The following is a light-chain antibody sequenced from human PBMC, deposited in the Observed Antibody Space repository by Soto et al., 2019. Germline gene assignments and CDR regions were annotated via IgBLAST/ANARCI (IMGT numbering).Light chain of an antibody. V-gene: IGKV4-1*01. J-gene: IGKJ1*01. CDR1: QSVLYSSNNKNY. CDR2: WGS. CDR3: QQNYSTPRT. Sequence: VLPLNLESLAVTLEGRATINCNTSQSVLYSSNNKNYLAWYQQKPGQPPKLLIYWGSTRESGVPDRFIGSGSGTDFTLTNSSLQAEDGAVYYCQQNYSTPRTVGHGTKV.